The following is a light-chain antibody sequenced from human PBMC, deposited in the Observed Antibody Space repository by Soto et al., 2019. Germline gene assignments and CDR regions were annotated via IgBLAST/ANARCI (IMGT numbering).Light chain of an antibody. CDR3: QESHST. CDR1: QSIGTY. CDR2: AAS. V-gene: IGKV1-39*01. Sequence: DAQMTQSPSSLSASVGDSVTITCLASQSIGTYLDWYQHKPGKAPKLLIYAASSLQSGVPSRFSGSGSGTAFTLTISSLQPEDSATYYCQESHSTFGQGTKLEIK. J-gene: IGKJ2*01.